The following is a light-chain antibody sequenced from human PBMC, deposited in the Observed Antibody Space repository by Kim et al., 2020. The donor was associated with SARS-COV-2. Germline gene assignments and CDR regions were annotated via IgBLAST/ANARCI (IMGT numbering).Light chain of an antibody. CDR1: QYIGNS. CDR2: YAS. Sequence: EIVLTQFPDFQSVTPKEKVTITCRASQYIGNSLHWYQQKPDQSPKLLIKYASQSFSGVPSRFSGSGSGTDFTLTINSLEAEDAATYYCHQSRSFPLTFGGGTKVDIK. CDR3: HQSRSFPLT. V-gene: IGKV6-21*01. J-gene: IGKJ4*01.